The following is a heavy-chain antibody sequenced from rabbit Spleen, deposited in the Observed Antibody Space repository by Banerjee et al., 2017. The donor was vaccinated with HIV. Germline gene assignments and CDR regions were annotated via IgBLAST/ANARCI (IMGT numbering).Heavy chain of an antibody. CDR2: IDPVFGVT. J-gene: IGHJ4*01. Sequence: QLVESGGGLVQPGGSLKLSCKASGFDYSAYYMSWVRQAPGKGLEWIGYIDPVFGVTVYANWVNGRFTISSHNAQNTLFLQLNSLTAADTATYFCVREVAAKFSLWGQGTLVTVS. CDR1: GFDYSAYY. D-gene: IGHD4-1*01. CDR3: VREVAAKFSL. V-gene: IGHV1S7*01.